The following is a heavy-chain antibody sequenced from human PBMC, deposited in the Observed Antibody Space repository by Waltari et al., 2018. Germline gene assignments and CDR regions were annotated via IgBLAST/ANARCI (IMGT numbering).Heavy chain of an antibody. CDR2: IYYSGGT. J-gene: IGHJ3*02. D-gene: IGHD2-15*01. CDR1: GGSTSSRDYY. V-gene: IGHV4-31*03. CDR3: AREKGYCSGGSCLTAFDI. Sequence: QVQLQESGPGLVKPSQTLSLTCSVSGGSTSSRDYYWTWIRQHPGKGLEWIGNIYYSGGTSYNPSLKSRVTMLVDTSKNQFSLKLNSVTAADTAVYYCAREKGYCSGGSCLTAFDIWGQGTMVTVSS.